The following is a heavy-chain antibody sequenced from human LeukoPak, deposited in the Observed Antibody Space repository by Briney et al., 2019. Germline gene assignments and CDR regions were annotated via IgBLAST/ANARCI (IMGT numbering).Heavy chain of an antibody. CDR1: GGTFSSYA. CDR3: ARDEQQLVFDY. V-gene: IGHV1-69*04. CDR2: IIPILGIA. D-gene: IGHD6-13*01. J-gene: IGHJ4*02. Sequence: SVKVSCKASGGTFSSYAISWVRQAPGQGLEWMGRIIPILGIANYAQKFQGRVTITADKSTSTAYMELSSLRSEDTAVYYCARDEQQLVFDYWGQGTLVTVSS.